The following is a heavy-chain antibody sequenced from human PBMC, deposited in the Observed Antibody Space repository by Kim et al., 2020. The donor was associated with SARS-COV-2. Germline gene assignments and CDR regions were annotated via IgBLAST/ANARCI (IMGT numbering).Heavy chain of an antibody. CDR1: GFTFGDYA. J-gene: IGHJ4*02. CDR2: IRSKAYGGTT. D-gene: IGHD6-19*01. Sequence: GGSLRLSCTASGFTFGDYAMSWVRQAPGKGLEWVGFIRSKAYGGTTEYAASVKGRFTISRDDSKSIAYLQMNSLKTEDTAVYYCTTYSSGWSAYFDYWGQGTLVTVSS. CDR3: TTYSSGWSAYFDY. V-gene: IGHV3-49*04.